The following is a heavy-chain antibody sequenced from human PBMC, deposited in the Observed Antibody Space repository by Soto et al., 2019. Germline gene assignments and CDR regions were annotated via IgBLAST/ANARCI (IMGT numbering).Heavy chain of an antibody. Sequence: GGSLRLSCAASGFTFSDYYMSWLRQPPGKGLEWVSYISKSGSVIHFADSVKGRFAISRDNAKNTLYLQMSSLRAEDTALYYCARDLSPYSDYYDESTSETWFDPWGQGTLVTVSS. J-gene: IGHJ5*02. CDR3: ARDLSPYSDYYDESTSETWFDP. CDR1: GFTFSDYY. D-gene: IGHD3-16*01. CDR2: ISKSGSVI. V-gene: IGHV3-11*01.